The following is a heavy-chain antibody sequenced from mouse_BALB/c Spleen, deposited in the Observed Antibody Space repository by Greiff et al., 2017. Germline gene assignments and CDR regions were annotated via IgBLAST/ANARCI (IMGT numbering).Heavy chain of an antibody. V-gene: IGHV10-1*02. Sequence: EVKLMESGGGLVQPKGSLKLSCAASGFTFNTYAMNWVRQAPGKGLEWVARIRSKSNNYATYYADSVKDRFTISRDDSQSMLYLQMNNLKTEDTAMYYCAGYGSREAWFAYWGQGTLVTVSA. J-gene: IGHJ3*01. CDR2: IRSKSNNYAT. D-gene: IGHD1-1*01. CDR1: GFTFNTYA. CDR3: AGYGSREAWFAY.